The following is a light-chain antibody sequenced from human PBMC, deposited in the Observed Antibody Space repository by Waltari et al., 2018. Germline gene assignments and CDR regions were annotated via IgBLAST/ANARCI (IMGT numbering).Light chain of an antibody. CDR2: GKD. Sequence: SSELTQDPGVSVALGQTFTITCQGDSLRTSYATWYQLKPGQAPVLVIYGKDRRPSGIPDRISGYSSGTTSSLTITGAQAEEEADYYCSSRNGRADQVVFAGGTKVTVL. CDR1: SLRTSY. CDR3: SSRNGRADQVV. J-gene: IGLJ3*02. V-gene: IGLV3-19*01.